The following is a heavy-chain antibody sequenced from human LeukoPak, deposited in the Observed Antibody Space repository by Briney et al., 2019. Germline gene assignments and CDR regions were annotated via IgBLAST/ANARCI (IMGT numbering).Heavy chain of an antibody. CDR1: GYTFTGYY. J-gene: IGHJ4*02. CDR3: AREAYYYDSSGYPDY. CDR2: INPNSGGT. D-gene: IGHD3-22*01. V-gene: IGHV1-2*02. Sequence: ASVKVSCKASGYTFTGYYMHWVRQAPGQGLEWMGWINPNSGGTNYAQKFQGRVTMTRDTSISTAYMELRSLRSDDTAVYYCAREAYYYDSSGYPDYWGQGTLVTVSS.